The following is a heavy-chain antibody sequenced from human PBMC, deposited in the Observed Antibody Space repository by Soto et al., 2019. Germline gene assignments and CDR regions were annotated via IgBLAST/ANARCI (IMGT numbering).Heavy chain of an antibody. CDR3: ARDLWGYYDSSGLFDY. V-gene: IGHV3-30-3*01. D-gene: IGHD3-22*01. CDR1: GFTFGSYA. J-gene: IGHJ4*02. CDR2: ISYDGSNK. Sequence: GGSLRLSCAASGFTFGSYAMHWVRQAPGKGLEWVAVISYDGSNKYYAGSVKGRFTISRDNSKNTLYLQMNSLRAEDTAVYYCARDLWGYYDSSGLFDYWGQGTLVTVSS.